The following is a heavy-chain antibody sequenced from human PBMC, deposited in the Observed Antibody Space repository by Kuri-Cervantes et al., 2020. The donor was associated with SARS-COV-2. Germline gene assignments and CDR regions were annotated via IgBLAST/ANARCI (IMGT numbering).Heavy chain of an antibody. J-gene: IGHJ5*02. D-gene: IGHD2-2*01. Sequence: GESLKIPCAASGFTFSSYWMSWVRQAPGKGLVWVSRINSDGRSTSYADSVKGRFTISRDNAKNTLYLQMNSLRTEDTAVYYCARGGRGVVVPAAKTNWFDPWGQGTLVTVSS. CDR2: INSDGRST. CDR3: ARGGRGVVVPAAKTNWFDP. V-gene: IGHV3-74*01. CDR1: GFTFSSYW.